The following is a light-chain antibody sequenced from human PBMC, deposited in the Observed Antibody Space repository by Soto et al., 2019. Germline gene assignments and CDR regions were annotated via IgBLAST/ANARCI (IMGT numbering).Light chain of an antibody. CDR1: SSNIGGNS. CDR2: DDN. V-gene: IGLV1-51*01. J-gene: IGLJ1*01. Sequence: QSVLTQPPSVSAGPGQKVTISCSGSSSNIGGNSVSWYQQLPGTAPKLLIYDDNKRPSGIPDRFSGSKSGTSATLGITGFQTGDEADYYCGSWDSSLSAYVFGTGTMVT. CDR3: GSWDSSLSAYV.